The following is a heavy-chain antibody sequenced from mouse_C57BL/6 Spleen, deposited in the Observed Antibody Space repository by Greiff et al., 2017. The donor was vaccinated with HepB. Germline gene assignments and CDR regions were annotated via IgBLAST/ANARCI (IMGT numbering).Heavy chain of an antibody. Sequence: QVQLQQSGAELVKPGASVKLSCKASGYTFTEYTIHWVKQRSGQGLEWIGWFYPGSGSIKYNEKFKDKATLTADKSSSTVYMELSRLTSEDSAVYFCARHEDDGYYEGYYFDYWGQGTTLTVSS. D-gene: IGHD2-3*01. CDR2: FYPGSGSI. J-gene: IGHJ2*01. V-gene: IGHV1-62-2*01. CDR1: GYTFTEYT. CDR3: ARHEDDGYYEGYYFDY.